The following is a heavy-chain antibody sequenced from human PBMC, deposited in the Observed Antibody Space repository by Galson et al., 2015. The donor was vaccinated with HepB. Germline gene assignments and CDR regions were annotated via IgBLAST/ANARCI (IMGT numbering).Heavy chain of an antibody. Sequence: SLRLSCAASGFTFSSYGMHWVRQAPGKGLEWVAVISYDGSNKYYADSVKGRFTISRDNSKNTLYLQMNSLRAEDTAVYYCAKDDGRYIVATIGGHRPCDYWGQGTLVTVSS. CDR2: ISYDGSNK. CDR1: GFTFSSYG. V-gene: IGHV3-30*18. J-gene: IGHJ4*02. CDR3: AKDDGRYIVATIGGHRPCDY. D-gene: IGHD5-12*01.